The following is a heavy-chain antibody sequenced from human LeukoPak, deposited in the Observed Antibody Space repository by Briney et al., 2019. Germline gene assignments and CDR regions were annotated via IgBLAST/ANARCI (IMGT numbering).Heavy chain of an antibody. D-gene: IGHD5-24*01. CDR1: GFTFSSYS. V-gene: IGHV3-48*04. Sequence: GSLRLSCAASGFTFSSYSMNWVRQAPGKGLEWVSYISSSSSTIYYADSVKGRFTISRDNAKNSLYLQMNSLRAEDTAVYYCARVGGYNYNWFDPWGQGTLVTVSS. J-gene: IGHJ5*02. CDR3: ARVGGYNYNWFDP. CDR2: ISSSSSTI.